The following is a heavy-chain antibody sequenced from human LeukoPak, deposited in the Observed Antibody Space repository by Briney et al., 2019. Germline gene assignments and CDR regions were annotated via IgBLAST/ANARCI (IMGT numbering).Heavy chain of an antibody. J-gene: IGHJ4*02. Sequence: SETLSLTCTVSGGSISSSSYYWGWIRQPPGEGLEWIGSIYYSGNAYYNPSLRSRVTISVDTSKNQFSLKLSSVTAADTAVYYCARDFRVTMVDYWGQGTLVTVSS. CDR2: IYYSGNA. CDR3: ARDFRVTMVDY. V-gene: IGHV4-39*07. D-gene: IGHD4/OR15-4a*01. CDR1: GGSISSSSYY.